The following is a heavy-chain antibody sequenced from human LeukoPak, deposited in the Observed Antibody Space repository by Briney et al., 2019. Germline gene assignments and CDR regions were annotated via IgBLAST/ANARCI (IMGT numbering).Heavy chain of an antibody. Sequence: GVSLRLFCAASAFTFSSYWMHWVRQAQGKGLVWVSRINSDGISTSYADSVKGRFTISRDNAKNTLYLQMNSLRAKDTAVYYCAKGGATVIDYWGQGTLVTVSS. V-gene: IGHV3-74*01. J-gene: IGHJ4*02. D-gene: IGHD4-17*01. CDR2: INSDGIST. CDR1: AFTFSSYW. CDR3: AKGGATVIDY.